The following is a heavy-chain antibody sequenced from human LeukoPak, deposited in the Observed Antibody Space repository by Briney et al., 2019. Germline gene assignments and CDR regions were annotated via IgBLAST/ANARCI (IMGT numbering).Heavy chain of an antibody. CDR2: INHSGSP. V-gene: IGHV4-34*01. Sequence: SSETLPLTCAVYGGSFSDYYWTWIRKPPGKGLEWIGEINHSGSPNNNPSLKSRVSISFDTSKNQFSLKLTSVTAADTAVYYCARRAVGTFDYWGQGTLVTVSS. D-gene: IGHD6-13*01. CDR1: GGSFSDYY. J-gene: IGHJ4*02. CDR3: ARRAVGTFDY.